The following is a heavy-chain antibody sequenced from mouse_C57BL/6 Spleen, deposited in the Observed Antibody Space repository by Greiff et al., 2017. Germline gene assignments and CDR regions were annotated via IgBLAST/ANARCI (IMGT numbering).Heavy chain of an antibody. CDR1: GFTFSSYA. V-gene: IGHV5-4*01. J-gene: IGHJ3*01. D-gene: IGHD2-4*01. Sequence: EVQLMESGGGLVKPGGSLKLSCAASGFTFSSYAMSWVRQTPEKRLEWVATISDGGSYTYYPDNVKGRFTISRDNAKNNLYLQMSHLKSEDTAMYYGARDRGNYDYDEGWFAYWGQGTLVTVSA. CDR3: ARDRGNYDYDEGWFAY. CDR2: ISDGGSYT.